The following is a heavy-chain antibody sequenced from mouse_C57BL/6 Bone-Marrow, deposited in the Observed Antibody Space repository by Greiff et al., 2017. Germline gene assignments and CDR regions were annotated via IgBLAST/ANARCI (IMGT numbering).Heavy chain of an antibody. CDR2: INYDGSST. D-gene: IGHD1-1*01. V-gene: IGHV5-16*01. J-gene: IGHJ1*03. CDR1: GFTFSDYY. CDR3: ARVITTVVASHWYFDV. Sequence: EVQLVESEGGLVQPGSSMKLSCTASGFTFSDYYMAWVRQVPEKGLEWVANINYDGSSTYYLDSLKSRFIISRDNAKNILYLQMSSLKSEDTATYYCARVITTVVASHWYFDVWGTGTTVTVSS.